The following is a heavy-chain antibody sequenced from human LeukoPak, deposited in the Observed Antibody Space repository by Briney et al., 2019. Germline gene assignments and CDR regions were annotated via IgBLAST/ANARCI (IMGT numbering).Heavy chain of an antibody. CDR1: GRSFSGYY. D-gene: IGHD1-26*01. V-gene: IGHV4-34*01. Sequence: PSDTLSLTCAVYGRSFSGYYWSWIRQPPGKGLEWIGEINHSGSTNYNPSLKSRVTISVDTSKNQFSLKLSSVTAADTAVYYCARGSGMANYFQHWGQGTLVTVSS. J-gene: IGHJ1*01. CDR3: ARGSGMANYFQH. CDR2: INHSGST.